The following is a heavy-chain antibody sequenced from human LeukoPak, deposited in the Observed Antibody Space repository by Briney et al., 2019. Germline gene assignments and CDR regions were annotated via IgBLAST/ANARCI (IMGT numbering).Heavy chain of an antibody. Sequence: SETLSLTCAVYGGSFSGYYWSWIRQPPGKGLEWIGEINHSGSTNYNPSLKSRVTISVDTSKNQFSLKLSSVTAADTAVYYCARRFDPWGQGTLVTVSS. J-gene: IGHJ5*02. CDR2: INHSGST. CDR3: ARRFDP. V-gene: IGHV4-34*01. CDR1: GGSFSGYY.